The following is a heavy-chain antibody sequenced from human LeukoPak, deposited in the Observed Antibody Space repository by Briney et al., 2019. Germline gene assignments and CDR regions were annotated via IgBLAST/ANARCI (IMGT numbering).Heavy chain of an antibody. CDR1: GFTFSSYW. CDR3: ARDTAMVYWYFDL. D-gene: IGHD5-18*01. Sequence: GGSLRLSCAAPGFTFSSYWMHWVRQAPGKGLVWVSRINSDGSSTSYADSVKGRFTISRDNAKNTLYLQMNSLRAEDTAVYYCARDTAMVYWYFDLWGRGTLVTVSS. V-gene: IGHV3-74*01. J-gene: IGHJ2*01. CDR2: INSDGSST.